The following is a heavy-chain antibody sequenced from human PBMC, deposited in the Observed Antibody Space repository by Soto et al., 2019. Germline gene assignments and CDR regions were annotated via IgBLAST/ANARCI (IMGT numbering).Heavy chain of an antibody. Sequence: ASVKVSCKASGYTFTSYGISWVRQAPGQGLEWMGWISAYNGNTNYAQKLQGRVTMTTDTSTSTAYMELRSLRSDDTAVYYCARDLGGPVAGTVFDYWGQGTLVTAPQ. J-gene: IGHJ4*02. CDR2: ISAYNGNT. V-gene: IGHV1-18*01. CDR3: ARDLGGPVAGTVFDY. CDR1: GYTFTSYG. D-gene: IGHD6-19*01.